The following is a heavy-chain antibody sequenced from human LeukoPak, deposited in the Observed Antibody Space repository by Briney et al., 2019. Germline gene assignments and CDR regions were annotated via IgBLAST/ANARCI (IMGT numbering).Heavy chain of an antibody. CDR2: IKQDGSEK. CDR1: GFTFSSYW. V-gene: IGHV3-7*01. CDR3: ASQSGYFAYFDY. D-gene: IGHD3-3*01. Sequence: PGGSLRLSCAASGFTFSSYWMSRVRQAPGKGLEWVANIKQDGSEKYYVDSVKGRFTISRDNAKNSLYLQMNSLRAEDTAVYYCASQSGYFAYFDYWGQETLVTVSS. J-gene: IGHJ4*02.